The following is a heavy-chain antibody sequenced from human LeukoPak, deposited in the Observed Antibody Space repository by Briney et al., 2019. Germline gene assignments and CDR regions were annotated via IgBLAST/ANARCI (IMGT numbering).Heavy chain of an antibody. V-gene: IGHV1-8*02. CDR3: ARSKWGHGDRWFDP. CDR2: TNPNSGNT. Sequence: AAVKLSCKASGRAFSSYAISWVRQANGQGLEWMGGTNPNSGNTGYAQKFQGRGTMTRNTSISTAYMELSSLRSEDTAVYYCARSKWGHGDRWFDPWGQGTLVTVSS. D-gene: IGHD1-26*01. J-gene: IGHJ5*02. CDR1: GRAFSSYA.